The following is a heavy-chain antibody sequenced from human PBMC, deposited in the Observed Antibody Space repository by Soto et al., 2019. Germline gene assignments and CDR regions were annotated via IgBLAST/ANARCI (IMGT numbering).Heavy chain of an antibody. CDR1: GFTVSSNS. CDR3: ATYYGSGSYFPDHYYYGMDV. V-gene: IGHV3-53*01. CDR2: IYGGGST. Sequence: GGSLRLSCAASGFTVSSNSMSWVRQAPGKGLEWVSVIYGGGSTNYADSVKGRFTISRDTSKNSLYLQMNSLRAEDTAVYYCATYYGSGSYFPDHYYYGMDVWGQGTTVTVSS. J-gene: IGHJ6*02. D-gene: IGHD3-10*01.